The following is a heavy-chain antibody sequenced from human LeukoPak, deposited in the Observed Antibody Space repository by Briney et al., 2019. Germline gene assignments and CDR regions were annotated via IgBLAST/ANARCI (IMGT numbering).Heavy chain of an antibody. CDR3: ARRVEYYDSSGYPGFDY. D-gene: IGHD3-22*01. V-gene: IGHV4-39*01. CDR2: IYYSGST. Sequence: PSETLSLPCSVSGRSISSSRYYWGWIRRPPGKGLEWIGSIYYSGSTYYNLSLKSRVTISVDTSKNQFSLKLSSVTAADTAVYYCARRVEYYDSSGYPGFDYWGQGTLVTVSS. CDR1: GRSISSSRYY. J-gene: IGHJ4*02.